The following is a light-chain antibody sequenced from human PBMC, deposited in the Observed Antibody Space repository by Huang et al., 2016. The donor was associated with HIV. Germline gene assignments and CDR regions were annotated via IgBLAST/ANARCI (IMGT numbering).Light chain of an antibody. J-gene: IGKJ2*01. V-gene: IGKV4-1*01. CDR3: QQYYDTPT. CDR1: QSVLYSSNNKNH. CDR2: WAS. Sequence: DIVMTQSPDSLAVSLGERATINCKSSQSVLYSSNNKNHLAWYQQKPGQPPKLLIYWASTRESGVPGRFSCSGSGTDFTLTISSLQAEDVAVYYCQQYYDTPTFGQGTKLEIK.